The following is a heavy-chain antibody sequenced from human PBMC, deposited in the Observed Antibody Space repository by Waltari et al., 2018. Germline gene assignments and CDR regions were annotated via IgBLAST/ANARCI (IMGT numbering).Heavy chain of an antibody. J-gene: IGHJ5*02. CDR1: GGSFSGYY. Sequence: QVQLQQWGAGLLKPSETLSLTCAVYGGSFSGYYWSWIRQPPGKGLEWIGEINNSGITNYNPSLKSRVTISVDTSKNQFSRKLSSVTAADTAVYYCARSITIFGVVTWGQGTLVTVSS. V-gene: IGHV4-34*01. D-gene: IGHD3-3*01. CDR2: INNSGIT. CDR3: ARSITIFGVVT.